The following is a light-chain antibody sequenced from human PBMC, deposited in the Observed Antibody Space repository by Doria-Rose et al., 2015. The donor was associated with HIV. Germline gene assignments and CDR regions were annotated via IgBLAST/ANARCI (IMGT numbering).Light chain of an antibody. Sequence: FTQSPGTLSLSPGERATLSCRASQSFSSTYLAWYQQKPGQAPSLLIYDGSTRATGIPDRFSASGSGTDLTLTINRLEPEDLALYYCHQYGTSWTFGQGTKVEI. CDR3: HQYGTSWT. V-gene: IGKV3-20*01. J-gene: IGKJ1*01. CDR2: DGS. CDR1: QSFSSTY.